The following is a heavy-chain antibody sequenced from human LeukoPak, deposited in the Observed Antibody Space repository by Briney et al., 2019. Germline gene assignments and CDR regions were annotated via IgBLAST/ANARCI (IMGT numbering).Heavy chain of an antibody. Sequence: ASVKVSCKPSGYTFSSYGISWVRQAPGQGLEWMGWINPNSGGTNYAQKFQGRVTMTRDTSISTAYMELSRLRSDDTAVYYCARTPTDCSSTSCRKNWFDPWGQGTLVTVSS. CDR3: ARTPTDCSSTSCRKNWFDP. CDR2: INPNSGGT. J-gene: IGHJ5*02. D-gene: IGHD2-2*01. V-gene: IGHV1-2*02. CDR1: GYTFSSYG.